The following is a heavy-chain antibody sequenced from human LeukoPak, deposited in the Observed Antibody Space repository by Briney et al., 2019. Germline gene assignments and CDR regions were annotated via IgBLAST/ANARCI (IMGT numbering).Heavy chain of an antibody. CDR1: GGSISTYY. V-gene: IGHV4-4*07. CDR2: IYASGST. D-gene: IGHD2-15*01. CDR3: ARIYCSGGNCYPYYFDY. Sequence: SETLSLTCIVSGGSISTYYWSWIRQPAGKGLEWIGRIYASGSTNYNPSVKSRVTMSVDTSKNQFSLKLSSVTAADTAVYYRARIYCSGGNCYPYYFDYWGQGTLVTVSS. J-gene: IGHJ4*02.